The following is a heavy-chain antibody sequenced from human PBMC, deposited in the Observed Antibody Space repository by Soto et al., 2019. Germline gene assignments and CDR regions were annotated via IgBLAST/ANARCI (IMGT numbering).Heavy chain of an antibody. Sequence: SVKVSCKASGGTFSSYAISWVRQAPGQGLEWMGGIIPIFGTANYAQKFQGRVTITADESTSTAYMELSSLRSEDTAVYYCARVPIVVVPAAIPSIFGYYYYGMDVWGQGTTVTVSS. CDR3: ARVPIVVVPAAIPSIFGYYYYGMDV. CDR1: GGTFSSYA. V-gene: IGHV1-69*13. J-gene: IGHJ6*02. D-gene: IGHD2-2*02. CDR2: IIPIFGTA.